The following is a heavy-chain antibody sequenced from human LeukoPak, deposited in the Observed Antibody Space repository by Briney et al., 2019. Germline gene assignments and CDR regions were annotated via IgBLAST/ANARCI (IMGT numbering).Heavy chain of an antibody. Sequence: GGSLRLSCAASGFTFSTYAMSWVRQAPGKGLEWVSAISGSGGTTYYADSVKGRFTISRDNPKNTLYLQMNSLRAEDTAVYYCARDDYGDSGPLFDYWGQGTLVTVSS. J-gene: IGHJ4*02. CDR2: ISGSGGTT. CDR3: ARDDYGDSGPLFDY. V-gene: IGHV3-23*01. CDR1: GFTFSTYA. D-gene: IGHD4-17*01.